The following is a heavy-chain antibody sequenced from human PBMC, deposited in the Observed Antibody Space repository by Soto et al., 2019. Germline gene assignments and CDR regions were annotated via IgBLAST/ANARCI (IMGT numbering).Heavy chain of an antibody. Sequence: PGESLKISCKGSGYSFTSYWIGWVRQMPGKGLEWMGIIYPGGSDTRYSPSFQGQVTISADKSISTAYLQWSSLKASDTAMYYCARQGLYSSGWYGLGYFDYWGQGTLVTVSS. CDR3: ARQGLYSSGWYGLGYFDY. V-gene: IGHV5-51*01. D-gene: IGHD6-19*01. CDR1: GYSFTSYW. J-gene: IGHJ4*02. CDR2: IYPGGSDT.